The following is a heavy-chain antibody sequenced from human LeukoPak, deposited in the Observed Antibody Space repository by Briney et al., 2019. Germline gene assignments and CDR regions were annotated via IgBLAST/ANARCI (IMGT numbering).Heavy chain of an antibody. CDR3: AKRQLVQLWFDP. J-gene: IGHJ5*02. Sequence: PGGSLRLSCAASGFTFSSYAMSWVRQAPGKALEWVSAISGSGGSTYYADSVKGRFTISRDNSKNTLYLQMNSLRAEDTAVYYCAKRQLVQLWFDPWGQGTLVTVSS. D-gene: IGHD6-13*01. CDR1: GFTFSSYA. CDR2: ISGSGGST. V-gene: IGHV3-23*01.